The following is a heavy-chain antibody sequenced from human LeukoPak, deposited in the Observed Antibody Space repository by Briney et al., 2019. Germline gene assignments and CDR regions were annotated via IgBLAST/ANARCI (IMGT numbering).Heavy chain of an antibody. CDR1: GFTFSSYS. CDR2: ISSSSSYI. V-gene: IGHV3-21*01. Sequence: PGGSLRLSCAASGFTFSSYSMNWVRQAPGKGLEWVSSISSSSSYIYYADSVKGRLTISRDNAKNSLYLQMNSLRAEDTAVYYCARILTGYDAFDYWGQGTLVTVSS. D-gene: IGHD3-9*01. J-gene: IGHJ4*02. CDR3: ARILTGYDAFDY.